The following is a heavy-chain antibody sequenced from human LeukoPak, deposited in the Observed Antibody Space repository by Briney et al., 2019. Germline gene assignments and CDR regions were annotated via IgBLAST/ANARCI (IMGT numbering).Heavy chain of an antibody. Sequence: ASVKVSFKASGYTFTGYHMRWVRQAPGPGLERMGWINPNSGGTNYAQKFHATVTSTRDTTISTAYMELSRLRSDDTAVYYCARDGYYGSGEEGSWFDPWGQGTLVTVSS. CDR3: ARDGYYGSGEEGSWFDP. CDR2: INPNSGGT. CDR1: GYTFTGYH. J-gene: IGHJ5*02. V-gene: IGHV1-2*01. D-gene: IGHD3-10*01.